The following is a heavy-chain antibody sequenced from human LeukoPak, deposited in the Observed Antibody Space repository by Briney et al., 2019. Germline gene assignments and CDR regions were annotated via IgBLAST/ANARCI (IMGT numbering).Heavy chain of an antibody. J-gene: IGHJ4*02. CDR1: GFTFDDYA. Sequence: GRSLRLSCAASGFTFDDYAMHWIRQAPGKGLEWVSHISSGSSPKYYADSVRGRFTISRDNAKKSLYLQMNSLRVEDTAVYYCARGDDGAYWGQGTLVTVSS. D-gene: IGHD3-16*01. V-gene: IGHV3-48*04. CDR3: ARGDDGAY. CDR2: ISSGSSPK.